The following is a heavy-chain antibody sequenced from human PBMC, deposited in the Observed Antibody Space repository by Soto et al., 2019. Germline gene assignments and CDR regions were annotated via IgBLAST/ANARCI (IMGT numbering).Heavy chain of an antibody. J-gene: IGHJ4*02. CDR3: ARDKQSSGWSLLFDY. D-gene: IGHD6-19*01. V-gene: IGHV3-30-3*01. CDR2: ISYDGSNK. Sequence: VQLVESGGGVVQPGRSLRLSCAASGFTFSSYAMHWVRQAPGKGLEWVAVISYDGSNKYYADSVKGRFTISRDNSKNTLYLQMNSLRAEDTAVYYCARDKQSSGWSLLFDYWGQGTLVTVSS. CDR1: GFTFSSYA.